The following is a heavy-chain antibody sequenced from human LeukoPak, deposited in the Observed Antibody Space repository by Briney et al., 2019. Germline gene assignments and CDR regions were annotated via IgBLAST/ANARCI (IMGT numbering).Heavy chain of an antibody. CDR3: VRHGGLAGTGYFDN. D-gene: IGHD6-19*01. V-gene: IGHV4-59*08. CDR1: GGSISSYY. CDR2: MYYSGHT. J-gene: IGHJ4*02. Sequence: SETLSLTCTVSGGSISSYYWSWIRQPPGRRLEWIGYMYYSGHTNYNPSLKSRVTISVDTSKNQFSLRLSSVTAADTAVYYCVRHGGLAGTGYFDNWGQGTLVTVSS.